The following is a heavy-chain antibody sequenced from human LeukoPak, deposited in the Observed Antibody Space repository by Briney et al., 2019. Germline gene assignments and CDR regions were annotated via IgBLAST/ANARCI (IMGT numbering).Heavy chain of an antibody. Sequence: ASVKVSCKASGGTFSSYAISWVRQAPGQGLEWMGGIIPIFATTNYAQKFQGRVTITADKSTSTAYMELSSLRSEDTAVYYCARGAGYSSGSDVFDIWGQGTMVTVSS. D-gene: IGHD6-19*01. CDR2: IIPIFATT. CDR1: GGTFSSYA. CDR3: ARGAGYSSGSDVFDI. J-gene: IGHJ3*02. V-gene: IGHV1-69*06.